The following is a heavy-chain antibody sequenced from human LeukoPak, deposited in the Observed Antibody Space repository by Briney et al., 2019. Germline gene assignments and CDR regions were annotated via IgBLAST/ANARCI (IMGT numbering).Heavy chain of an antibody. D-gene: IGHD3-10*01. V-gene: IGHV3-30*01. J-gene: IGHJ4*02. CDR1: GFIFSNYA. CDR2: ISSDGSKT. CDR3: ARDSTYWYDSGSSRPHYFDY. Sequence: GGSLRLSCAASGFIFSNYAMHWVRQAPGKGLEWVALISSDGSKTYHADSVKGRFSISRDNSKNTLYLQLYSLRAEDTSVYYCARDSTYWYDSGSSRPHYFDYWGQGTLVTVSS.